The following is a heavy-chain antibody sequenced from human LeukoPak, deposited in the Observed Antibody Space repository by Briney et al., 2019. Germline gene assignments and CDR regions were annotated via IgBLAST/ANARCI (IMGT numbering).Heavy chain of an antibody. CDR3: ARDLGCSSTSCYPNWFDP. D-gene: IGHD2-2*01. Sequence: GRSLRLSCAASGFTFSSYAMHWVRQAPGKGLEWVAVISYDGSNKYYADSVKGRFTISRDNSKNTLYLQMNSLRAEDTAVYYCARDLGCSSTSCYPNWFDPWGQGTLVTVSS. CDR2: ISYDGSNK. V-gene: IGHV3-30-3*01. J-gene: IGHJ5*02. CDR1: GFTFSSYA.